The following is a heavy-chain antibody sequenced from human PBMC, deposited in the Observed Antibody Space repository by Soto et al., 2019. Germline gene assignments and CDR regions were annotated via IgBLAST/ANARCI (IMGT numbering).Heavy chain of an antibody. CDR2: ISSSGSTI. D-gene: IGHD3-9*01. Sequence: GGSVRLSXAASGFTFSSYEMNWVRQAPGKGLEWVSYISSSGSTIYYADSVKGRFTISRDNAKNSLYLQMNSLRAEDTAVYYCAREDDYDILTGYDAFDIWGQGTMVTVSS. CDR3: AREDDYDILTGYDAFDI. J-gene: IGHJ3*02. CDR1: GFTFSSYE. V-gene: IGHV3-48*03.